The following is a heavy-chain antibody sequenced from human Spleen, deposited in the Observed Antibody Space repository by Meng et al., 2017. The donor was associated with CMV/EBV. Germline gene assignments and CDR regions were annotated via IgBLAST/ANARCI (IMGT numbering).Heavy chain of an antibody. J-gene: IGHJ5*02. CDR3: ARARGAGRTLTARRGSWFDP. V-gene: IGHV4-30-2*04. Sequence: SGGYSWNWIRQRPGKGLEWTGYSYNSGSTYFNPSLKTRVTIFLDTSRNQFSLKLTSMTAADTAVYYCARARGAGRTLTARRGSWFDPWGQGTLVTVSS. CDR1: SGGYS. CDR2: SYNSGST. D-gene: IGHD2-15*01.